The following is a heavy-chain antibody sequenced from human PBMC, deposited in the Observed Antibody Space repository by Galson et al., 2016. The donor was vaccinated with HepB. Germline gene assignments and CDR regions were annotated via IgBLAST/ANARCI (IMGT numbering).Heavy chain of an antibody. V-gene: IGHV3-23*01. Sequence: SLRLSCAASGFTFRSYTMSWVRQAPGKGLEWVSAISGSGVGTHYADSVKGRFTISRDNSKNTLYLQMNSLRAEDTAVYYCAKDDDDYNDAFDIWGQGTMVTVSS. CDR1: GFTFRSYT. CDR2: ISGSGVGT. J-gene: IGHJ3*02. D-gene: IGHD5-24*01. CDR3: AKDDDDYNDAFDI.